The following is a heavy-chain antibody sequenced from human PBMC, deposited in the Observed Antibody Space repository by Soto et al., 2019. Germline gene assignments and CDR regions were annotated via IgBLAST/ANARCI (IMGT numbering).Heavy chain of an antibody. Sequence: HPGGSLRLSCVGYGFTFSNYDMNWVRQAPGKGLEWVSYISRNSDIIHYADSVKGRFTISRDNAKNSVSLQMNSLRDEDTAVYYCARVPRIIGHDNWFDPWGQGTLVTVSS. J-gene: IGHJ5*02. D-gene: IGHD3-3*01. CDR2: ISRNSDII. CDR1: GFTFSNYD. CDR3: ARVPRIIGHDNWFDP. V-gene: IGHV3-48*02.